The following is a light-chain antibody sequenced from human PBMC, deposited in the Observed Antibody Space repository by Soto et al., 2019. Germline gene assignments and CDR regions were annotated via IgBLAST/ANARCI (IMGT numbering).Light chain of an antibody. J-gene: IGKJ5*01. CDR3: MQALQTSIT. CDR2: LGS. Sequence: DIVMTQSPLSLPFTPGYPSSISFXSSXSLLHSNGYNYLDWYLQKPGQSPQLLIYLGSNRASGVPDRFSGSGSGTDFTLKISRVEAEDVGVYYCMQALQTSITFGQGTRLEI. CDR1: XSLLHSNGYNY. V-gene: IGKV2-28*01.